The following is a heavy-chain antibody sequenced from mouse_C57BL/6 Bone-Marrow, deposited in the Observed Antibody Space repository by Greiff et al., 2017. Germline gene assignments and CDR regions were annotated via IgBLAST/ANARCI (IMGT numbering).Heavy chain of an antibody. CDR3: ARNYPAWFAY. J-gene: IGHJ3*01. CDR1: GYTFTSYW. CDR2: IDPSDSYT. D-gene: IGHD1-1*02. Sequence: QVQLQQPGAELVKPGASVKLSCKASGYTFTSYWMQWVKQRPGPGLEWIGEIDPSDSYTNYNQKFKGKATLTVDTSSSTAYMQLSSLTSEDSAVYYCARNYPAWFAYWGQGTLVTVSA. V-gene: IGHV1-50*01.